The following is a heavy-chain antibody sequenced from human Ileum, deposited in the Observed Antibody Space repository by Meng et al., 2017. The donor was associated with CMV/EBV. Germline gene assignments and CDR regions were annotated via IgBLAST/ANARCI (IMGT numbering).Heavy chain of an antibody. CDR1: GFSVSNNY. V-gene: IGHV3-66*01. D-gene: IGHD5-18*01. J-gene: IGHJ4*02. Sequence: EVQACESGGDLVQPGGSLRLSCAASGFSVSNNYMTWVRQAPGKGLEWVSVVYSGGYTYYADSVKGRFTISRDDSKNTLYLQMNSLRAEDTAVYYCLRGGDGSTYGHFDHWGQGTLVTVSS. CDR2: VYSGGYT. CDR3: LRGGDGSTYGHFDH.